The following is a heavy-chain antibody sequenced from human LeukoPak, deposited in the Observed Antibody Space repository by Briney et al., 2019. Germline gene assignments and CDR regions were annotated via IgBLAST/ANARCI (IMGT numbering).Heavy chain of an antibody. J-gene: IGHJ5*02. CDR3: TKDPNGDYVGAFDP. V-gene: IGHV3-23*01. Sequence: PGGSLRLSCAASGFSFSSFAMTWVRQAPGKGLEWVSSITGGHYPTYNTDSVKGRFTISRDNSKNTLYLQMGSLRADDTAVYYCTKDPNGDYVGAFDPWGQGTLVTVSS. CDR1: GFSFSSFA. CDR2: ITGGHYPT. D-gene: IGHD4-17*01.